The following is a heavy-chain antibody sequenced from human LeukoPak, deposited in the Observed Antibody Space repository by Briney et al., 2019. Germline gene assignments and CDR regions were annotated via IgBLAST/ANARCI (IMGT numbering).Heavy chain of an antibody. D-gene: IGHD1-26*01. Sequence: ASVKVSCKASGGTFRNYAFSWVRQAPGHGLEWMGGIIPFLDTPNYAQNFQGRVTIAADESTTTVLMELSSLRSEDTAFYYCARGGSYSMAIDFWGQGTLVTVSS. J-gene: IGHJ4*02. CDR1: GGTFRNYA. CDR3: ARGGSYSMAIDF. CDR2: IIPFLDTP. V-gene: IGHV1-69*13.